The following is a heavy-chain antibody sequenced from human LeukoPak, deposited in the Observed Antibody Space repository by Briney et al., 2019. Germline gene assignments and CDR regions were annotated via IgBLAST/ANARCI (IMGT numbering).Heavy chain of an antibody. V-gene: IGHV3-30*02. CDR3: AKDFNWAFDY. CDR2: IRYDESDK. Sequence: PGGSLRLSCAASGFTFGSYGMHWVRQAPGRGLDWVAHIRYDESDKYYADSVKGRFTISRDISKNTVYLQMNSLRVEDTAVYYCAKDFNWAFDYWGQGTLVTVSS. CDR1: GFTFGSYG. D-gene: IGHD1-1*01. J-gene: IGHJ4*02.